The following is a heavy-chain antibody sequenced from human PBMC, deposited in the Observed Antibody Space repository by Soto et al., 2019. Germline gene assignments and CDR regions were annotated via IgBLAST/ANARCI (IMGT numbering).Heavy chain of an antibody. D-gene: IGHD3-16*01. CDR3: ARAKDYDFNRAYFDF. Sequence: SETLSLTCAVSGDSFSSDNWWSWVRQPPGKGLEWIGEVYHSGRTNYNPSLKSRVTISVDKSKNQFSLNLRSVTAADTAVYYCARAKDYDFNRAYFDFWGQGTLGTVS. CDR2: VYHSGRT. V-gene: IGHV4-4*02. J-gene: IGHJ4*02. CDR1: GDSFSSDNW.